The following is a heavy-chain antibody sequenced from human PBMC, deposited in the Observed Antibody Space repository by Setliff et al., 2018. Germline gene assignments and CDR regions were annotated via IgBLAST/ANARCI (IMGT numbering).Heavy chain of an antibody. Sequence: SVKVSCKASGGTFSNYGVSWVRQAPGQGLEWMGGTIPLFGTTDYAQKFHGRVTIITDESTSTAYMELSSLTSDDTAVYYCARDRSLGATRRLAFWGQGTLVTVSS. CDR1: GGTFSNYG. V-gene: IGHV1-69*05. D-gene: IGHD1-26*01. J-gene: IGHJ4*02. CDR2: TIPLFGTT. CDR3: ARDRSLGATRRLAF.